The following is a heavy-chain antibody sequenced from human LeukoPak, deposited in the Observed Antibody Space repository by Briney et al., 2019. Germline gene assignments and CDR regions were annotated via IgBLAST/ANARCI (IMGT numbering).Heavy chain of an antibody. Sequence: ASVKVSCKASGYTFTSYDINWVRQATGQGLEWMGIINPSGGSTSYAQKFQGRVTMTRDMSTSTVYMELSSLRSEDTAVYYCALSGGERWLRVSEFVPFDYWGQGTLVTVSS. J-gene: IGHJ4*02. CDR3: ALSGGERWLRVSEFVPFDY. CDR2: INPSGGST. V-gene: IGHV1-46*01. CDR1: GYTFTSYD. D-gene: IGHD5-24*01.